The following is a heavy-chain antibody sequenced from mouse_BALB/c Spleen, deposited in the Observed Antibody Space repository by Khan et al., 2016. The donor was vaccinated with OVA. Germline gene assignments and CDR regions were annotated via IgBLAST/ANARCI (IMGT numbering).Heavy chain of an antibody. J-gene: IGHJ2*01. CDR1: GYTFTSYW. D-gene: IGHD1-1*02. CDR3: ARAVGGKVPLDY. Sequence: DLVKPGASVKLSCKASGYTFTSYWINWIKQRPGQGLEWIGRIAPGSGSTYYNEMFKGKATLTVDTSSSKAYIQLSSLSSEDSAVYFCARAVGGKVPLDYWGQGTTLTVSS. V-gene: IGHV1S41*01. CDR2: IAPGSGST.